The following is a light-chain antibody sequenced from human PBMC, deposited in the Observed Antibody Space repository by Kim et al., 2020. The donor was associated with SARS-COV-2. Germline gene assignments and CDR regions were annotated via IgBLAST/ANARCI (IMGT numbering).Light chain of an antibody. CDR1: SLRTYY. CDR2: GKY. Sequence: ALGQTVKITCQGDSLRTYYASWYQQKPGQAPILVIFGKYNRPSGIPDRFSGSSSGNTASLTIPGAPAVHDADYSCNSRDKCLNHMVFGGRTQLAVL. CDR3: NSRDKCLNHMV. J-gene: IGLJ2*01. V-gene: IGLV3-19*01.